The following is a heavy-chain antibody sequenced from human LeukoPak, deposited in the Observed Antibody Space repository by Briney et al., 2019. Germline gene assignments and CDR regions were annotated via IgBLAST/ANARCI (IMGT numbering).Heavy chain of an antibody. D-gene: IGHD6-25*01. V-gene: IGHV3-23*01. CDR3: APDLRGSASSLVD. Sequence: SGSLRLSSAASALTFSNSAMSWVGHAPGQGLEWVSLISVSGASTYSPDSVKGGFTIPRDNSKNTLSLQMSSLRAEDTAVYYCAPDLRGSASSLVDWGEGSLVTAS. CDR1: ALTFSNSA. J-gene: IGHJ4*02. CDR2: ISVSGAST.